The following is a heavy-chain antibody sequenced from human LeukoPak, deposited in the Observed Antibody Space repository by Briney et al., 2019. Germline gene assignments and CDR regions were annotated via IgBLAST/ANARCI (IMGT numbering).Heavy chain of an antibody. D-gene: IGHD3-3*01. CDR1: GGSFSGYY. V-gene: IGHV4-34*01. CDR3: ARRYDFPWFDP. J-gene: IGHJ5*02. Sequence: SETLSLTCAVYGGSFSGYYWIWIRQPPGKGLEWIGEINRRGSTNYNPSLKSRVTISVDTSKNQFSLKLSSVTAADTAVYYCARRYDFPWFDPWGQGTLVTVSS. CDR2: INRRGST.